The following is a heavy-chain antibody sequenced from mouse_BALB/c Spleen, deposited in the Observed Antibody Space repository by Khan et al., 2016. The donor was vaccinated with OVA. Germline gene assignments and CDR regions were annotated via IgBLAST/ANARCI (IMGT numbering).Heavy chain of an antibody. D-gene: IGHD2-2*01. J-gene: IGHJ3*01. CDR1: GYTFTSYY. CDR3: TRSGYGSFAY. CDR2: INPSNGGT. Sequence: VQLQESGAELVKPGASVKLSCKASGYTFTSYYMYWVKQRPGQGLEWIGEINPSNGGTNFNEKFKSKATLTVDKSSSTAHMQLSSLTSEDSAVYYCTRSGYGSFAYWGQGTLVTVSA. V-gene: IGHV1S81*02.